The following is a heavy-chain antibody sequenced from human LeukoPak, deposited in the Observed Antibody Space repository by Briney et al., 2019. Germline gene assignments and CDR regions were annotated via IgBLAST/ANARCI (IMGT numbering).Heavy chain of an antibody. V-gene: IGHV1-69*13. Sequence: ASVKVSCKASGGTFSSYAISWVRQAPGQGLEWMGGIIPIFGTANYAQKFQGRVTITADESTSTAYMELSSLRSEDTAVYYCARAREYSSSLGYWGQGTLVTVSS. CDR3: ARAREYSSSLGY. CDR2: IIPIFGTA. CDR1: GGTFSSYA. J-gene: IGHJ4*02. D-gene: IGHD6-6*01.